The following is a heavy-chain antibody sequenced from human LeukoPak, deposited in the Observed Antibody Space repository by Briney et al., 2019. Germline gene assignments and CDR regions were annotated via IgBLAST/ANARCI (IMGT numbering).Heavy chain of an antibody. J-gene: IGHJ4*02. CDR2: ISSSGDST. Sequence: GGSLRLSCAASGFTFSTYAMSWVRQAPGKGLEWVSTISSSGDSTYYADSVKGRFTISRDNSKNTLYLQMNSLRAEDTAVYYCAKDQGKRMIRGEPTIFDYWGQGTLVTVSS. D-gene: IGHD3-10*01. CDR3: AKDQGKRMIRGEPTIFDY. V-gene: IGHV3-23*01. CDR1: GFTFSTYA.